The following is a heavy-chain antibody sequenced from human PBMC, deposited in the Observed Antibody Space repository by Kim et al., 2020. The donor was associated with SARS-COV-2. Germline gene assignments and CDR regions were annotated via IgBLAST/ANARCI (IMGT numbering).Heavy chain of an antibody. V-gene: IGHV1-18*01. CDR2: ISAYNGNT. Sequence: ASVKVSCKASGYTFTSYGISWVRQAPGQGLEWMGWISAYNGNTNYAQKLQGRVTMTTDTSTSTAYMELRSLRSDDTAVYYCARDLSSTSCSGWFDPWGQGTLVTVSS. D-gene: IGHD2-2*01. J-gene: IGHJ5*02. CDR1: GYTFTSYG. CDR3: ARDLSSTSCSGWFDP.